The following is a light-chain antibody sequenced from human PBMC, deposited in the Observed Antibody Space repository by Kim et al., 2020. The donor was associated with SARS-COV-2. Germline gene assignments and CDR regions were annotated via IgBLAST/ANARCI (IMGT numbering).Light chain of an antibody. CDR3: QQRSDWPIT. Sequence: VSPGERATLSCRASQSVSSNLAWYQQKPGQAPRLLIYDASNRATGIPARFSGSGSGTDFTLSISSLEPEDFAVYYCQQRSDWPITFGPGTKVDIK. CDR1: QSVSSN. CDR2: DAS. J-gene: IGKJ3*01. V-gene: IGKV3-11*01.